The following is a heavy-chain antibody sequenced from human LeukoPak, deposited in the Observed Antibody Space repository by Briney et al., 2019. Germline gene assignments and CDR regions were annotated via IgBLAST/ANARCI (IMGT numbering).Heavy chain of an antibody. D-gene: IGHD4-17*01. Sequence: GESLRISCQASGYRFTNYWIGWVRQMPGKGLEWMGIIYPTDSDTRYSPSFQGQVTISADKSISTAYLQWSSLKASDTAMYYCATSVTTIPYWGQGTLVTVSS. V-gene: IGHV5-51*01. CDR3: ATSVTTIPY. J-gene: IGHJ4*02. CDR1: GYRFTNYW. CDR2: IYPTDSDT.